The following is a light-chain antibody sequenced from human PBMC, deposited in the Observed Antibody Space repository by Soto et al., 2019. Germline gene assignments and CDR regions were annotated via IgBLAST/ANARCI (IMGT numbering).Light chain of an antibody. V-gene: IGKV3-20*01. CDR3: QQYGNSLT. CDR1: QSVYNNY. CDR2: GAS. J-gene: IGKJ4*01. Sequence: EIVLTQSPGTLSLSPGERVTLSCRASQSVYNNYLAWYQQRPGQAPRTLIDGASSRATGIPDRFSGSGSGTDFTLSISGLEPEDSAVYYCQQYGNSLTFGGGTKVEIK.